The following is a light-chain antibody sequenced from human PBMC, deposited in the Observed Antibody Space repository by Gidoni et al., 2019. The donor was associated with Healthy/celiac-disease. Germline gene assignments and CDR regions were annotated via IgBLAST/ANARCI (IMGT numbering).Light chain of an antibody. J-gene: IGKJ1*01. V-gene: IGKV1-39*01. Sequence: DIQMTQSPSSLSASVGDRVTITCRASQSISSYLNWYQQKPGKAPKLLIYAASSLQSGVPSRFSGSGSGTDFPLTISSLQPEDFATYYCQPSYSTPGTFXQXTKVEIK. CDR1: QSISSY. CDR2: AAS. CDR3: QPSYSTPGT.